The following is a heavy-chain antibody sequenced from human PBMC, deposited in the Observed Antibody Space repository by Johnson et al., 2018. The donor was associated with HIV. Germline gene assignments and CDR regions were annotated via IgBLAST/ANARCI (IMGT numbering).Heavy chain of an antibody. Sequence: QMQLVESGGGVVQPGGSLRLSCAASGFTFSSYGMHWVRQAPGKGLEWVAFIRYDGSNKYYADSVKGRFTISRDNSKNTLYLQMNSLRAEDTAVYYCAKGLVYADPDDAFDILGQGTMVTVSS. D-gene: IGHD2-8*01. CDR3: AKGLVYADPDDAFDI. V-gene: IGHV3-30*02. CDR2: IRYDGSNK. J-gene: IGHJ3*02. CDR1: GFTFSSYG.